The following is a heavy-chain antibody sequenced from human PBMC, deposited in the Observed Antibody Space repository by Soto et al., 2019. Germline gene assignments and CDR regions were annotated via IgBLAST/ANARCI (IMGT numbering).Heavy chain of an antibody. V-gene: IGHV3-74*01. CDR2: INSDGSST. CDR1: GFTLSSYW. J-gene: IGHJ6*02. Sequence: GGSLRLSCAASGFTLSSYWMHWVRQAPGKGLVWVSRINSDGSSTSYADSVKGRFTISRDNAKNTLYLQRNSLRAEDTAVYYCASADYDPRSYYDFWSGYYSLYYYGMDVWGQGTTVTVSS. CDR3: ASADYDPRSYYDFWSGYYSLYYYGMDV. D-gene: IGHD3-3*01.